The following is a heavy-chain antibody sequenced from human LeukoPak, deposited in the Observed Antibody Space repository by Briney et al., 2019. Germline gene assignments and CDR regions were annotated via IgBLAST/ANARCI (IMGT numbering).Heavy chain of an antibody. CDR1: GFTVSTYA. D-gene: IGHD3-3*01. V-gene: IGHV3-23*01. Sequence: GGSLRLSCAASGFTVSTYAMSWVRQAPGMGLQLVSAIDIGGGTTYSADSVKGRFTISRDNSKNTLYLQMDSLRAEDTAVYYCAKDGIFVEWLTDYFDYWGQGTLVTVSS. J-gene: IGHJ4*02. CDR3: AKDGIFVEWLTDYFDY. CDR2: IDIGGGTT.